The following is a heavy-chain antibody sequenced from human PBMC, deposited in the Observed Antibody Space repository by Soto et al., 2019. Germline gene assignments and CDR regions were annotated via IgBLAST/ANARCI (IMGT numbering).Heavy chain of an antibody. Sequence: SGPTLVNPTQTLTLTCTFSGFSLSTTGVGVGWIRQPPGKALEWLALIYWHDDKRYSPSLKSRLTITKDASKNQVVLTMTDVEPVYTATYYCAHRGGAAVGLYYFDYWGPGTLVTVSS. D-gene: IGHD6-13*01. J-gene: IGHJ4*02. CDR2: IYWHDDK. V-gene: IGHV2-5*01. CDR3: AHRGGAAVGLYYFDY. CDR1: GFSLSTTGVG.